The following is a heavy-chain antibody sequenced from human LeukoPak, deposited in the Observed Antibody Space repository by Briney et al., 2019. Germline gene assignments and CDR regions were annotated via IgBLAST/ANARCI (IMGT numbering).Heavy chain of an antibody. Sequence: GGSLRLSCAASGFTFSSYEMNWVRQAPGKGLEWVSYISSSGSTIYYADSVKGRFTISRDNAKNSLYLQINSLRAEDTAVYYCARGGIAAAFDYWGQGTLVTVSS. D-gene: IGHD6-13*01. CDR2: ISSSGSTI. V-gene: IGHV3-48*03. CDR1: GFTFSSYE. CDR3: ARGGIAAAFDY. J-gene: IGHJ4*02.